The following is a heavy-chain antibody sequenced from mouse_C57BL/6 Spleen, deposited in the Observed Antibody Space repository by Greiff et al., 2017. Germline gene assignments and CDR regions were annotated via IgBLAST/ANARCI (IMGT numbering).Heavy chain of an antibody. Sequence: VQLQQSGAELVRPGTSVKMSCKASGYTFTNYWIGWAKQRPGHGLEWIGNFYPCDGYTNYNEKFKGKATLTVEKSSNTAYLQLSSLPSDDSAVYYCARLVGAYVGYVAYWGQGTLVTVSA. CDR2: FYPCDGYT. CDR1: GYTFTNYW. CDR3: ARLVGAYVGYVAY. D-gene: IGHD2-3*01. V-gene: IGHV1-63*01. J-gene: IGHJ3*01.